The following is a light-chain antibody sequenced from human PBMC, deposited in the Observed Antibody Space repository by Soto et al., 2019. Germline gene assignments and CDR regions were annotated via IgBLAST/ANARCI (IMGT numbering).Light chain of an antibody. J-gene: IGKJ5*01. Sequence: MTQSPATRSVSQGETSTLYCSASQSVSSNLAWYQQKPGQAPRLLIYGASNRATGIPDRFSGSGSGTDFTLTISSLQPEDFATYYCQQAASLPLVTFGQGTRLEI. CDR2: GAS. CDR3: QQAASLPLVT. V-gene: IGKV3D-15*01. CDR1: QSVSSN.